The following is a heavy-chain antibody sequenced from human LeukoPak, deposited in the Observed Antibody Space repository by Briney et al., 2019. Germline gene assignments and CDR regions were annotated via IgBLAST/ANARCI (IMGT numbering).Heavy chain of an antibody. D-gene: IGHD2-2*02. J-gene: IGHJ4*02. CDR1: GFTFDDYA. CDR3: ARDYGSSTSCYTD. CDR2: ISWNSGSI. Sequence: PGGSLRLSCAASGFTFDDYAMHWVRQAPGKGLEWVSGISWNSGSIGYADSVKGRFAISRDNAKNSLYLQMNSLRAEDTAVYYCARDYGSSTSCYTDWGQGTLVTVSS. V-gene: IGHV3-9*01.